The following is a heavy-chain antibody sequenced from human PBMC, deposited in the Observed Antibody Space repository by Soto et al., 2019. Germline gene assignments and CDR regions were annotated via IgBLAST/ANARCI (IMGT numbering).Heavy chain of an antibody. J-gene: IGHJ4*02. CDR2: INAGNGIT. V-gene: IGHV1-3*01. Sequence: GASVKVSCKASGYTFTNYAIHWVRQAPGQRLEWMGWINAGNGITKYSQKFQGRVTITRDTSASTAYMELSSLRSEDTAVYYCARDEILMMFATSFDYWGQGTQVTSPQ. CDR3: ARDEILMMFATSFDY. CDR1: GYTFTNYA. D-gene: IGHD2-8*01.